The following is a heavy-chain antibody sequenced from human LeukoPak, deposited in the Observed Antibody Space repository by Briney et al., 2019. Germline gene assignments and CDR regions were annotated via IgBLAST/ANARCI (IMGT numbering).Heavy chain of an antibody. CDR2: ISWDGGST. CDR1: GFPFDDYA. CDR3: AKTFSSTVTYDAFDI. D-gene: IGHD4-11*01. J-gene: IGHJ3*02. V-gene: IGHV3-43D*03. Sequence: GGSLRLSCAASGFPFDDYAMHWVRQAPGKGLEWVSLISWDGGSTYYVDSVKGRFTISRDNSKNSLYLQMNSLRAEDTALYYCAKTFSSTVTYDAFDIWGQGTMVTVSS.